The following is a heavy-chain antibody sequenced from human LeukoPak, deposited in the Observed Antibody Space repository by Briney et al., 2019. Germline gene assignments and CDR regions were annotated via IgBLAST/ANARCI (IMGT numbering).Heavy chain of an antibody. CDR2: ISYDGSNK. V-gene: IGHV3-30-3*01. Sequence: PGGSLRLSCAASGFTFSSYAMHWVRQAPGKGLEWVAVISYDGSNKYYADSVKGRFTISRDNSKNTLYLQMNSLRAEDTAVYYCARGLVGATTVDYWGQGTLVTVSS. CDR3: ARGLVGATTVDY. CDR1: GFTFSSYA. J-gene: IGHJ4*02. D-gene: IGHD1-26*01.